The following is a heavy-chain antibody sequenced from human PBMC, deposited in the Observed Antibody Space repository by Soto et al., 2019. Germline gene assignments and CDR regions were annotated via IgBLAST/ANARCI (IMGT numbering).Heavy chain of an antibody. CDR3: ARAIMMTFGGVIAPLDY. Sequence: QVQLVQSGAEVKKPGASVKVSCKASGYTFTGYYMHWVRQAPGQGLEWMGRINPNSGGTNYAQKFQGWGTMTRDTSISTAYMELSRLRSDDTAVYYCARAIMMTFGGVIAPLDYWGQGTLVTVSS. CDR2: INPNSGGT. J-gene: IGHJ4*02. CDR1: GYTFTGYY. V-gene: IGHV1-2*04. D-gene: IGHD3-16*02.